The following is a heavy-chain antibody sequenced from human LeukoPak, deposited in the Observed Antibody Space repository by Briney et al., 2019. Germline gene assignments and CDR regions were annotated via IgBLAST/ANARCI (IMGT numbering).Heavy chain of an antibody. J-gene: IGHJ4*02. Sequence: GGSLRLSCAASGFTFSSYAMSWVRQAPGKGLEWVSAISGSGGSTYYADSVKGQFTISRDNSKNTLYLQMNSLRAEDTAVYYCAKTGDVLRFLEWPYYFDYWGQGTLVTVSS. CDR2: ISGSGGST. V-gene: IGHV3-23*01. D-gene: IGHD3-3*01. CDR3: AKTGDVLRFLEWPYYFDY. CDR1: GFTFSSYA.